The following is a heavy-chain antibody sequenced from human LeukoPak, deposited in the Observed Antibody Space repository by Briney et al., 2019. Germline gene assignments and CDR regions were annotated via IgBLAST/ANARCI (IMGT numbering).Heavy chain of an antibody. CDR1: GYTFTSYY. D-gene: IGHD6-13*01. CDR2: INPSGGST. J-gene: IGHJ4*02. CDR3: ARDPYSNTWALDY. Sequence: GASVKVSCKASGYTFTSYYIHWVRQAPGQGLEWMGIINPSGGSTTYAQKFQGRVTMTRDTSTSTVYMELSSLRSGDTAVYYCARDPYSNTWALDYWGQGTLVTVSS. V-gene: IGHV1-46*01.